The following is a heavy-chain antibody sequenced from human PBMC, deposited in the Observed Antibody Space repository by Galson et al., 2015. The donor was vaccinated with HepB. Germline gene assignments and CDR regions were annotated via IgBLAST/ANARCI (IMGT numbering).Heavy chain of an antibody. CDR2: IYPNDSDT. J-gene: IGHJ5*02. V-gene: IGHV5-51*03. CDR3: ARTSGFP. CDR1: GYRFSTSW. Sequence: QSGAEVKKPGESLQISCKASGYRFSTSWIGWVRQMPGQGLEWMAMIYPNDSDTRYNPSLEGHVIMSVDKSINTAYLQWRGLKPSDSGIYFCARTSGFPWGQGTQVTVSS. D-gene: IGHD5-12*01.